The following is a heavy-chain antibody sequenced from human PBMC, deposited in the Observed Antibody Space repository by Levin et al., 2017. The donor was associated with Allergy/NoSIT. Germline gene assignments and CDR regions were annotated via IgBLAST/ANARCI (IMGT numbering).Heavy chain of an antibody. CDR1: GGSISSYY. V-gene: IGHV4-59*01. J-gene: IGHJ6*02. CDR2: IYYSGST. D-gene: IGHD6-6*01. Sequence: NPSETLSLTCTVSGGSISSYYWSWIRQPPGKGLEWIGYIYYSGSTNYNPSLKSRVTISVDTSKNQFSLKLSSVTAADTAVYYCARGDSIAASSYYYGMDVWGQGTTVTVSS. CDR3: ARGDSIAASSYYYGMDV.